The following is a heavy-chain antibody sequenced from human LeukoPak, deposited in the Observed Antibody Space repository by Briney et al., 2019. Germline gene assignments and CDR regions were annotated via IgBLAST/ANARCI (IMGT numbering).Heavy chain of an antibody. V-gene: IGHV4-34*01. D-gene: IGHD5-18*01. CDR1: GGSFSGYY. J-gene: IGHJ4*02. CDR2: INHSGST. Sequence: KTSETLCLTCAVYGGSFSGYYWSWIRQPPGKGLEWIGEINHSGSTNYNPSLKSRVTISVDTSKNQFSLKLSSVTAANTAVYYCARGGSGYSYGYGYYFDYWGQGTLVTVSS. CDR3: ARGGSGYSYGYGYYFDY.